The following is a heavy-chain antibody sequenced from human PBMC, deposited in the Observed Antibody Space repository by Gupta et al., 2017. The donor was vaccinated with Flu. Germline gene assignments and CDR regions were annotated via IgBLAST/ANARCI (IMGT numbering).Heavy chain of an antibody. D-gene: IGHD2-15*01. V-gene: IGHV1-8*01. CDR3: ARRVGIYCSGTSCYFDN. Sequence: QVQLVQSGAEVKKPGASVTVSCKASGYAFHTFDINWVRQAAGQGLEWVGWMNPNSGETGYAQKFQGRVTMTRDISTNTAYLELRSLSSADTATYYCARRVGIYCSGTSCYFDNWGQGTLVTVSS. CDR1: GYAFHTFD. J-gene: IGHJ4*02. CDR2: MNPNSGET.